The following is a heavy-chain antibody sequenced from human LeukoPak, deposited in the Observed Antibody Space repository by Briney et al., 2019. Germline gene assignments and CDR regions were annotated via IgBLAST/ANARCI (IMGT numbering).Heavy chain of an antibody. V-gene: IGHV1-18*01. CDR1: GYTFTSYG. CDR2: ISAYNGNT. Sequence: ASVKVSCKASGYTFTSYGISWVRQAPGQGREWMGWISAYNGNTNYAQKLQGRVTMTTDTSTSTAYMELRSLRSDDTAVYYCASSLYDCSGYYFDYWGQGTLVTVSS. CDR3: ASSLYDCSGYYFDY. D-gene: IGHD3-22*01. J-gene: IGHJ4*02.